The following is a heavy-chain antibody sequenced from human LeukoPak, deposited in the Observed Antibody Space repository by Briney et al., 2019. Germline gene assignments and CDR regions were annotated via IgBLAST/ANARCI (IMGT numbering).Heavy chain of an antibody. J-gene: IGHJ5*02. Sequence: GASVKVSCKASGYTFTSYGISWVRQAPGQGLEWMGWISAYNGNTNYAQKLQGRVTMTTDTSTSTAYMELRSLRSDDTAVYYCARVGSHDYGDYVGWFDPWGQGTLVTVSS. CDR3: ARVGSHDYGDYVGWFDP. D-gene: IGHD4-17*01. V-gene: IGHV1-18*01. CDR1: GYTFTSYG. CDR2: ISAYNGNT.